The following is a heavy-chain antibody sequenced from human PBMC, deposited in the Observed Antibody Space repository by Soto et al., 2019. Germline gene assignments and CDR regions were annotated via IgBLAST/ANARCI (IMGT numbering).Heavy chain of an antibody. CDR3: ARDRRLITMVRGVSLWFDP. V-gene: IGHV4-34*01. D-gene: IGHD3-10*01. J-gene: IGHJ5*02. Sequence: SDTLSLTCAVYGGSFSGYYWSWVGQPPGKGLEWIGEINHSGSTNYNPSLKSRVTISVDTSKNQFSLKLSSVTAADTAVYYCARDRRLITMVRGVSLWFDPWGQGTLVTVS. CDR1: GGSFSGYY. CDR2: INHSGST.